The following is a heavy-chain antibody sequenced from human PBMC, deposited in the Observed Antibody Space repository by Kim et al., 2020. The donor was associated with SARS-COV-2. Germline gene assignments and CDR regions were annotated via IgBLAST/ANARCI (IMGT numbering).Heavy chain of an antibody. J-gene: IGHJ5*02. D-gene: IGHD4-17*01. CDR3: ARSLRDGDYDPSNWFDP. V-gene: IGHV4-34*01. Sequence: LKSRVTISVDPSKNQFSLKLSSVTAADTAVYYCARSLRDGDYDPSNWFDPWGQGTLVTVSS.